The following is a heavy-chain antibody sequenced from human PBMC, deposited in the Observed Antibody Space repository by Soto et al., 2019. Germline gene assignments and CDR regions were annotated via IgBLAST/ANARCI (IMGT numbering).Heavy chain of an antibody. CDR2: INTDGLS. D-gene: IGHD2-15*01. Sequence: TLSLTCSVSGVSITSYYWSWIRQSAGGGLEWMGRINTDGLSTYSPSFKSRLTMSLDTSKNQVSLRLISVTAADTAVYFCARVPVAVAATEDYYGLDVWGQGTTVTVSS. CDR1: GVSITSYY. J-gene: IGHJ6*02. CDR3: ARVPVAVAATEDYYGLDV. V-gene: IGHV4-4*07.